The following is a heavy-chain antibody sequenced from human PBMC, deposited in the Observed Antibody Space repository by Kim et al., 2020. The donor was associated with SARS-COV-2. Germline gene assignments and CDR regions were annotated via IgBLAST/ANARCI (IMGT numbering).Heavy chain of an antibody. V-gene: IGHV4-34*01. CDR1: GGSFSGYY. CDR3: ARGRRVAAAGRGYYYYGMDV. Sequence: SETLSLICAVYGGSFSGYYWSWIRQPPGKGLEWIGEINHSGSTNYNPSLKSRVTISVDTSKNQFSLKLSSVTAADTAVYYCARGRRVAAAGRGYYYYGMDVWGQGTTVTVSS. J-gene: IGHJ6*02. CDR2: INHSGST. D-gene: IGHD6-13*01.